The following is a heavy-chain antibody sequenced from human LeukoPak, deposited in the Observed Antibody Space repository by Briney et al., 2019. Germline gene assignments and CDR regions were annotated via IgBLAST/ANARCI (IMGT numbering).Heavy chain of an antibody. J-gene: IGHJ4*02. CDR3: ARDSSSWGGFDY. CDR2: IHYTGST. Sequence: PSETLSLTCTVSGGSISSSSYYWSWIRQPPGKGLEWIGYIHYTGSTYYIPSLKSRVTISVDTSKNQFSLKLTSVTAADTAVYYCARDSSSWGGFDYWGQGTLVTVSS. D-gene: IGHD6-13*01. CDR1: GGSISSSSYY. V-gene: IGHV4-30-4*08.